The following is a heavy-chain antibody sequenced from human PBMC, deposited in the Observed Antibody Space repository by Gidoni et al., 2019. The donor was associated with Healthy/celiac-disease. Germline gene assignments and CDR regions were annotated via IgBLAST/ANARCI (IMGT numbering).Heavy chain of an antibody. CDR2: IRSNGGST. CDR3: VKDRYGVGAAAGTSRPFDY. V-gene: IGHV3-64D*09. J-gene: IGHJ4*02. CDR1: GFTFCRYA. Sequence: EVQLVESGGGVVSPGGSLRLYCSASGFTFCRYAMHWVGQAQGKGLAYVSAIRSNGGSTYYADSVKGRFTISRDNSKNTLYLQMSSLRAEDTAVYYCVKDRYGVGAAAGTSRPFDYWGQGTLVTVSS. D-gene: IGHD6-13*01.